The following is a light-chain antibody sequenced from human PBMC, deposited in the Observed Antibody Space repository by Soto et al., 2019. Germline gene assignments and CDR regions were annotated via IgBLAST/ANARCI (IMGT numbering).Light chain of an antibody. CDR3: SSYTISSTVV. CDR2: DVS. J-gene: IGLJ2*01. V-gene: IGLV2-14*01. CDR1: SSDVGGYNY. Sequence: QSALTQPASVSGSPGQSITMSCTGTSSDVGGYNYVSWYQQHPGKVPKLIIYDVSNRPSGVSNRFSGSKSDNTASLTISGLQAEDEADYYCSSYTISSTVVFGGGTKLTVL.